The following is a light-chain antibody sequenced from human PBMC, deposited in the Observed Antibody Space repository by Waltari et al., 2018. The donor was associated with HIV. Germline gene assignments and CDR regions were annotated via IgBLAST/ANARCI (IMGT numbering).Light chain of an antibody. V-gene: IGLV1-44*01. Sequence: QSVLTQPPSASGTPGQRVTISCSGSSSNIGSNTVNWYQQLPGTAPNLLISSNNQRPSGVPDRFSGSKLDSAASLAVTDLRSEDEGDYYCATWDNSLGTFIFGGGTRLTVL. CDR2: SNN. CDR3: ATWDNSLGTFI. CDR1: SSNIGSNT. J-gene: IGLJ2*01.